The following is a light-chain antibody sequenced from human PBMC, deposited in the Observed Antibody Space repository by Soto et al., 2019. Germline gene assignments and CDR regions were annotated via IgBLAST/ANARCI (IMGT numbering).Light chain of an antibody. J-gene: IGKJ5*01. V-gene: IGKV3-20*01. Sequence: FVLTQSPGTLSLSPGERTTLSCRARQIVNSNYLARYQHKPGQSPRFLICGASRRATGIPDRFSGSGTGTDFTLTISRVEPEDVAIYYCQQYSKSPITFGQGTRLEIK. CDR2: GAS. CDR1: QIVNSNY. CDR3: QQYSKSPIT.